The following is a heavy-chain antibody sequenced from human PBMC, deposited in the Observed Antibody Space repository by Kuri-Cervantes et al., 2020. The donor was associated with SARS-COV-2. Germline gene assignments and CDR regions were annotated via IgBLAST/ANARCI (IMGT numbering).Heavy chain of an antibody. D-gene: IGHD3-3*01. CDR2: IHHSGST. CDR1: GGSLSSYK. V-gene: IGHV4-59*08. Sequence: SETLSLTCTVSGGSLSSYKWSWIRQPPGKGLEWIGYIHHSGSTNYNPSLKSRVTISVDTSKNQFSLKLSSVTAADTAVYYCARHNYDFWSGPVDYWGQGTLVTVSS. CDR3: ARHNYDFWSGPVDY. J-gene: IGHJ4*02.